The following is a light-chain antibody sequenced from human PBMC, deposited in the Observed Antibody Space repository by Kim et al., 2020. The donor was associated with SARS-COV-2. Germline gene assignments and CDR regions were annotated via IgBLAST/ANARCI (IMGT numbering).Light chain of an antibody. CDR2: DVT. V-gene: IGLV2-11*01. CDR3: CSYAGSFTWI. Sequence: QAVPVTCTGTSSDVGGYNLVSWYQQHPGKAPKLIIYDVTERPSGVPDRFSGSKSGDTASLTISGLQAEDEADYYCCSYAGSFTWIFGGGTQLTVL. J-gene: IGLJ2*01. CDR1: SSDVGGYNL.